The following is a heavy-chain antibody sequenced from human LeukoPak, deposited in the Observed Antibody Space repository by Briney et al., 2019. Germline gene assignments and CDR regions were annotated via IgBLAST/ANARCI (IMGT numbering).Heavy chain of an antibody. CDR3: ARAPRRHYDILTGYRNWFDP. J-gene: IGHJ5*02. CDR2: INHSGST. CDR1: GGSFSGYY. Sequence: SETLSLTCAVYGGSFSGYYWSWIRQPPGKGLEWIGEINHSGSTNYNPSLTSRVTISVDTSKNQFSLKLSSVTAADTAVYYCARAPRRHYDILTGYRNWFDPWGQGTLVTVSS. V-gene: IGHV4-34*01. D-gene: IGHD3-9*01.